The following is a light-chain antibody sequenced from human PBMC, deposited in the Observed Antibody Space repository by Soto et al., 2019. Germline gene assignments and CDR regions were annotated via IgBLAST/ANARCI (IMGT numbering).Light chain of an antibody. CDR2: DAS. Sequence: EIVLTQSPATLSLSPGERATLSCRASQSVSSYLAWYQQKPGQAPRLLIYDASNRATGIPARFSGSGSGTEFTLTISRQEPDDFAVYYCQQRSNWLTFGGGTKVEFK. V-gene: IGKV3-11*01. J-gene: IGKJ4*01. CDR1: QSVSSY. CDR3: QQRSNWLT.